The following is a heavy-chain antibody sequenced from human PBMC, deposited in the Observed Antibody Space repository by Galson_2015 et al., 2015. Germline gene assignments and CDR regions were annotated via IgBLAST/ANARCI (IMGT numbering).Heavy chain of an antibody. CDR3: AKSSGGFDP. CDR2: MYSGGST. Sequence: SLRLSCAASGFTASSNYMSWVRQAPGKGLEWVSIMYSGGSTYYADSVKGRFTISRDISKNTLYLQMNSLRAEDTAVYYCAKSSGGFDPWGQGTLVTVSS. D-gene: IGHD2-15*01. J-gene: IGHJ5*02. V-gene: IGHV3-53*01. CDR1: GFTASSNY.